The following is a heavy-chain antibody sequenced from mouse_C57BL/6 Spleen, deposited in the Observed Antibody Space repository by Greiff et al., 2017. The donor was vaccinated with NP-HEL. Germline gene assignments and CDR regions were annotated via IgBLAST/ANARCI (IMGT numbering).Heavy chain of an antibody. CDR2: IDPENGDT. J-gene: IGHJ1*03. CDR3: TTYYYGSRNWYFDV. CDR1: GFNITDDY. V-gene: IGHV14-4*01. D-gene: IGHD1-1*01. Sequence: VQLKESGAELVRPGASVKLSCTASGFNITDDYMHWVKQRPEQGLEWIGWIDPENGDTEYASKFQGKATITADTSSNTAYLQLSSLTSEDTAVYYCTTYYYGSRNWYFDVWGTGTTVTVSS.